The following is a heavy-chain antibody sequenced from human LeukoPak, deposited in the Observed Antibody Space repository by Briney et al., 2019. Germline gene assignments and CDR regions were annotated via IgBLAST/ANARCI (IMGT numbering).Heavy chain of an antibody. Sequence: ASVMVYCKASGYTFTSYDISWVRQAPGQGLEWMGWSSAYNGNTNYAQKLQGRVTMTTDTSTSTAYMELRSLRSDDTAVYYCARALYDYVWGSYVDFWGQGTLVTVSS. CDR3: ARALYDYVWGSYVDF. J-gene: IGHJ4*02. V-gene: IGHV1-18*04. D-gene: IGHD3-16*01. CDR2: SSAYNGNT. CDR1: GYTFTSYD.